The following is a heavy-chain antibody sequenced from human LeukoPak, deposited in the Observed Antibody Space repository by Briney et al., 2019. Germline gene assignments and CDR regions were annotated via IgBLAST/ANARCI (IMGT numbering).Heavy chain of an antibody. CDR2: INHSGST. J-gene: IGHJ5*02. D-gene: IGHD1-7*01. V-gene: IGHV4-34*01. CDR1: GGSFSGYY. Sequence: KPSETLSVTCAVYGGSFSGYYWSWIRLPPGKGLEWIGEINHSGSTNYNPSLKSRVTISVDTSKNQFSLKLSSVTAADTAVYYCARGKTGTTLRNWFDPWGQGTLVTVSS. CDR3: ARGKTGTTLRNWFDP.